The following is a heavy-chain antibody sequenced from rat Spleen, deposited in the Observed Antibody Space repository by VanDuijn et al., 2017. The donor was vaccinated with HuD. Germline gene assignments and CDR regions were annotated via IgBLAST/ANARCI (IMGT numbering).Heavy chain of an antibody. D-gene: IGHD1-2*01. CDR2: LWSGGST. CDR3: ARGKRDSSSGHVMDA. CDR1: GFSLTSYN. V-gene: IGHV2-45*01. Sequence: QVQLMESGPGLVQPSETLSLTCTVSGFSLTSYNVHWVRQPPGKGLEWMGVLWSGGSTDYNSALKSRLSISRDTSKNQVFLKMNSLQSEDTTTYYCARGKRDSSSGHVMDAWGQGASVTVSS. J-gene: IGHJ4*01.